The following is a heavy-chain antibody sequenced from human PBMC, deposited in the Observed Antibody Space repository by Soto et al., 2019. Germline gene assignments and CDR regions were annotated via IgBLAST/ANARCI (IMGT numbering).Heavy chain of an antibody. CDR1: GYTFTRSG. J-gene: IGHJ5*02. D-gene: IGHD3-10*01. Sequence: ASLKVSCKASGYTFTRSGISWVRQAPGQGPEWMGWISSYNGDTNYAQTFQGRVTMTTDTSTSTACMELRSLRSDDTAVYYCARGVGSGSYYNQYNWFDPWGQGTLVTVSS. CDR2: ISSYNGDT. CDR3: ARGVGSGSYYNQYNWFDP. V-gene: IGHV1-18*01.